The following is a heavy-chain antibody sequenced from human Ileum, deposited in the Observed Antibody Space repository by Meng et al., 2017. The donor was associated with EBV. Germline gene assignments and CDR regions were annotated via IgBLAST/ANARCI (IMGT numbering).Heavy chain of an antibody. J-gene: IGHJ4*02. CDR2: IYYSGTT. Sequence: VQLQDSGPGLVKASVTPSFTFAVPAFSISTTNWWGWNRQPPRKGLEWIGNIYYSGTTYNNPSLKSRITISIDPTKNQFSLKLSSVTAVNTAVYYCARNSESGSYIDYWGQGTLVTVSS. D-gene: IGHD1-26*01. V-gene: IGHV4-28*01. CDR1: AFSISTTNW. CDR3: ARNSESGSYIDY.